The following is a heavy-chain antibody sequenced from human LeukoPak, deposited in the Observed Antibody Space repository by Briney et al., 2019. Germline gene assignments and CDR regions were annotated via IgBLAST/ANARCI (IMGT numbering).Heavy chain of an antibody. J-gene: IGHJ4*02. V-gene: IGHV4-59*08. CDR2: IYYSGTT. CDR3: ARRGIAAAGYDY. D-gene: IGHD6-13*01. CDR1: GGSISSYY. Sequence: SETLSLTCSVSGGSISSYYWSWIRQPPGKGLEWIGYIYYSGTTNYNPSLKSRVTILVDTSKNQFSLNLSSVTAADTAVYYCARRGIAAAGYDYWGQGTAVTVSS.